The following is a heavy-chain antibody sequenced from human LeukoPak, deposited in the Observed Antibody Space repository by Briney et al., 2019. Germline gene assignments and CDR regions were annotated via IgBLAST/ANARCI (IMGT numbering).Heavy chain of an antibody. CDR2: ISSSSSMI. CDR3: ARDYGDLPARVPYFDY. D-gene: IGHD4-17*01. V-gene: IGHV3-48*02. Sequence: PGGSLRLSCAASGFTFSSYSMNWVRQAPGKGLEWVSYISSSSSMIYYADSVRGRFTISRDNAKNSLYLQMKSLRDEDTAIYYCARDYGDLPARVPYFDYWDQGTLVTVSS. J-gene: IGHJ4*02. CDR1: GFTFSSYS.